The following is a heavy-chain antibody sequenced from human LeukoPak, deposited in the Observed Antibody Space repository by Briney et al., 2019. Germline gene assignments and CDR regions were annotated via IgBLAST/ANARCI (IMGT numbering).Heavy chain of an antibody. V-gene: IGHV3-48*04. CDR2: ISSSSSTI. J-gene: IGHJ6*03. CDR1: GFTLSSYS. D-gene: IGHD2-2*02. CDR3: ARGGYCSSTSCYTPPDYYMDV. Sequence: GGSLRLSCAASGFTLSSYSINWVRQAPGKGLEWVSYISSSSSTIYYADSVKGRFTISRDNAKNSLYLQMNSLRAEDTAVYYCARGGYCSSTSCYTPPDYYMDVWGKGTTVTVSS.